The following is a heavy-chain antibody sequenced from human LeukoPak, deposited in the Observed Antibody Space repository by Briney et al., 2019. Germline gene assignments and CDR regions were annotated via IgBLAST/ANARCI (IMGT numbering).Heavy chain of an antibody. CDR1: GASISSDIFY. V-gene: IGHV4-61*02. Sequence: PSETLSLTCTVSGASISSDIFYWRWVRQPAGMGLEWFGRIYTSGSTTYNSSLKSRIAISVDTSKNQFSLKLSSVTAADTAVYYCARLITGTTTAFDIWGQGTMVTVSS. CDR2: IYTSGST. D-gene: IGHD1-14*01. J-gene: IGHJ3*02. CDR3: ARLITGTTTAFDI.